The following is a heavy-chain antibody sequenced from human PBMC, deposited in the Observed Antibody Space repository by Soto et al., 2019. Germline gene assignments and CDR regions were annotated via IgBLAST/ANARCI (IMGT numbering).Heavy chain of an antibody. V-gene: IGHV3-48*02. CDR2: ISSSSTI. D-gene: IGHD3-16*01. CDR3: ARGSTWGTAWFEP. CDR1: GFTFSSYS. J-gene: IGHJ5*02. Sequence: EVQLVASGGGLVQPGVSLSLSCAASGFTFSSYSMNWVRQAPGKGLEWVSYISSSSTIYYADSVKGRFTISTDNATRSLYLQMNSLRDEDTAVYYCARGSTWGTAWFEPWGQGTLVTVSS.